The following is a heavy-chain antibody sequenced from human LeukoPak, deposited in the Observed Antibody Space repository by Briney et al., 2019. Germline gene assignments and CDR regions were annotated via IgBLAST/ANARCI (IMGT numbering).Heavy chain of an antibody. Sequence: ASVKVSCKASGYTFTGYYMHWVRQAPGQGLEWMGWINPNSGGTNYAQKFQGRVTMTRDTSISTAYMEVSRLRSDDTAVYYCAIHPAGQQLAFDSWGQGTLVTVSS. CDR1: GYTFTGYY. CDR2: INPNSGGT. V-gene: IGHV1-2*02. D-gene: IGHD6-13*01. CDR3: AIHPAGQQLAFDS. J-gene: IGHJ4*02.